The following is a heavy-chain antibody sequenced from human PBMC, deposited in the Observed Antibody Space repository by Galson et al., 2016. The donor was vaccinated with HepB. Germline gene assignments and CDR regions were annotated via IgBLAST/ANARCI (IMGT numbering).Heavy chain of an antibody. CDR2: IYYGGNT. CDR1: GFTVSSNY. J-gene: IGHJ5*01. Sequence: SLRLSCAASGFTVSSNYFSWVRQAPGKGLEWVSVIYYGGNTYYADSVKGRFTISGDNSKNTLYLQINSLRAEDTAVYYCVRGLPNYGDYDSWGQGTLVTVSS. V-gene: IGHV3-66*01. CDR3: VRGLPNYGDYDS. D-gene: IGHD4-17*01.